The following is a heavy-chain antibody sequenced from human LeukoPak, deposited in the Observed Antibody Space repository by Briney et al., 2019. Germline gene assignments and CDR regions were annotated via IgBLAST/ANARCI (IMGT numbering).Heavy chain of an antibody. CDR2: ISGSGGST. D-gene: IGHD1-26*01. V-gene: IGHV3-23*01. J-gene: IGHJ4*02. CDR1: GFTFSSYA. CDR3: AKIGSYHEYYFDY. Sequence: PGGSLRLSCAASGFTFSSYAMSWVRQAPGKGLEWGSAISGSGGSTYYADSVKGRFTISRDNSKNTLYLQMNSLRAEDTAVYYCAKIGSYHEYYFDYWGQGTLVTVSS.